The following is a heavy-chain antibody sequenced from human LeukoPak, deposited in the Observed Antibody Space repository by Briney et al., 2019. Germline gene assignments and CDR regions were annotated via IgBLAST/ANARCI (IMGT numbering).Heavy chain of an antibody. V-gene: IGHV1-18*01. J-gene: IGHJ4*02. CDR1: GYTFTSYG. D-gene: IGHD5-18*01. Sequence: ASVKVSCKASGYTFTSYGISWVRQAPGQGLEWMGWISAYNGNTNYAQKLQGRATMTTDTSTSTVYMELSSLRSEDTAVYYCARGRIQLWLLHFDYWGQGTLVTVSS. CDR3: ARGRIQLWLLHFDY. CDR2: ISAYNGNT.